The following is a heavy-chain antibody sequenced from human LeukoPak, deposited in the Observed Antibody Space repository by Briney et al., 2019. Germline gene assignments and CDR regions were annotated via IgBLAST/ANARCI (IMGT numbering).Heavy chain of an antibody. CDR2: IKQDGSEK. J-gene: IGHJ3*02. CDR1: GFTFSSYW. D-gene: IGHD1-26*01. Sequence: GGSLRLSCGVSGFTFSSYWMSWVRQAPGKGLEWVADIKQDGSEKYYVDSARGRFTISRDNAKTSLYLQMNSLRAEDTAVYYCARDPGGSYWYGFDIWGQGTMVTVSS. CDR3: ARDPGGSYWYGFDI. V-gene: IGHV3-7*01.